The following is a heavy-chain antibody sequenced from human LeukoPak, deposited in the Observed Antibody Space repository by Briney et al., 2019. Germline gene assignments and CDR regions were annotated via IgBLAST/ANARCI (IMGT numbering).Heavy chain of an antibody. Sequence: GGSLRLSCAASGFTFDDYAMHWVRQAPGKGLEWVSGISWNSGSIGYADSVKGRFTISRDNAKNSLYLQMNSLRAEDTAVYYCAKAPYYYDSSGYLDAFDIWGQGTMVTVSS. CDR3: AKAPYYYDSSGYLDAFDI. D-gene: IGHD3-22*01. CDR1: GFTFDDYA. CDR2: ISWNSGSI. V-gene: IGHV3-9*01. J-gene: IGHJ3*02.